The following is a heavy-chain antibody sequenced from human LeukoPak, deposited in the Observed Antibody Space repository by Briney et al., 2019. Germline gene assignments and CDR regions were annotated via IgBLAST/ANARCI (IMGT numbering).Heavy chain of an antibody. CDR1: GFTFSSYG. CDR2: IWYDGSNK. J-gene: IGHJ4*02. V-gene: IGHV3-33*06. D-gene: IGHD3-22*01. Sequence: GRSLRLSCAASGFTFSSYGMHWVRQAPGKGLEWVAVIWYDGSNKYYADSVKGRFTISRENSKNTLYLQMNSPRAEDTAVYYCAKGGSGYYVFDYWGQGTLVTVSS. CDR3: AKGGSGYYVFDY.